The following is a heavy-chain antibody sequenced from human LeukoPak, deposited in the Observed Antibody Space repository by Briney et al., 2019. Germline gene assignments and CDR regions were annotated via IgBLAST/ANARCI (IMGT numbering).Heavy chain of an antibody. CDR1: GSTFSTYA. CDR2: VIPMFGTS. V-gene: IGHV1-69*01. Sequence: SVSVSCKASGSTFSTYAFNWVRQAPGQGREWVGGVIPMFGTSHYAQNFQGRVTITADESTVTAYMELSSLIPEDTAVYYCARVVGSGTSNRHFDYWGQGTLVTVSS. J-gene: IGHJ4*02. D-gene: IGHD1-26*01. CDR3: ARVVGSGTSNRHFDY.